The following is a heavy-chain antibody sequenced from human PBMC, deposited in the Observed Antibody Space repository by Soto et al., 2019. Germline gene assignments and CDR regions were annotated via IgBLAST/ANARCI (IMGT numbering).Heavy chain of an antibody. CDR1: GGTFSSYA. CDR3: AGDRGAISYYYGMDV. Sequence: SVKVSSKASGGTFSSYAISWVLQAPRQALEWMGGIIHIFGTANYAQKFQGRVTSTADESTSTAYMELSSLRSEDTAVYYCAGDRGAISYYYGMDVWGQGTTVTVSS. J-gene: IGHJ6*02. D-gene: IGHD2-15*01. V-gene: IGHV1-69*13. CDR2: IIHIFGTA.